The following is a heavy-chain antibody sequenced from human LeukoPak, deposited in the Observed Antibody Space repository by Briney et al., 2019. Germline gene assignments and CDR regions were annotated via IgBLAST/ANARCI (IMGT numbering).Heavy chain of an antibody. CDR2: IYRGGST. Sequence: GGSLRLSCAASGFTVSRNYMSWVRQAPGKGLEWVSEIYRGGSTYYADSVKGRFTISRDNSKNTLYLQMNSLRVEDTAVYYCARDRPDAFDIWGQGTMVTVSS. V-gene: IGHV3-53*01. J-gene: IGHJ3*02. CDR1: GFTVSRNY. CDR3: ARDRPDAFDI.